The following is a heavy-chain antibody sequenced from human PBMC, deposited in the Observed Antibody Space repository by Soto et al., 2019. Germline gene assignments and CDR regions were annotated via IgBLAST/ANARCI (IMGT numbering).Heavy chain of an antibody. J-gene: IGHJ4*02. V-gene: IGHV3-23*01. D-gene: IGHD5-12*01. CDR2: ISGSGGST. Sequence: LRLSCAASGFTFSSYAMSWVRQAPGKGLEWVSAISGSGGSTYYADSVKGRFTISRDNSKNTLYLQMNSLRAEDTAVYYCAKDTEVAIVTLFDYWGQGTLVTVSS. CDR1: GFTFSSYA. CDR3: AKDTEVAIVTLFDY.